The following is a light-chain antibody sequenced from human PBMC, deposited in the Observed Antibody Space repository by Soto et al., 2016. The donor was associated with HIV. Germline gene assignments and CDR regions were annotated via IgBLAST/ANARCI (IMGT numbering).Light chain of an antibody. J-gene: IGLJ1*01. V-gene: IGLV3-1*01. Sequence: SYELTQPPSVSVSPGQTASITCSVDKLGDKYVSWYKQKPGQSPVLVIYEDNKRPSGIPERFSGSNSGNTATLTISGTQALDEADYYCQAWTATLGFFGTGTKVTVL. CDR3: QAWTATLGF. CDR1: KLGDKY. CDR2: EDN.